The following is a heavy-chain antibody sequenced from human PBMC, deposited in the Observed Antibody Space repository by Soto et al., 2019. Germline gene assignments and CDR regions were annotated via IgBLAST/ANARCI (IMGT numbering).Heavy chain of an antibody. V-gene: IGHV3-9*01. Sequence: EMQLVESGGGLVQPGRSLRLSCAASGFTFDVYAMHWVRQVPGKGLEWVSGISWNSEVKLYADTTKGRFAISRDNAKNSLYLQIDGLGVEDTAFYYCVKDRRFLEAWGAFDVWGQGTLVTVSS. CDR2: ISWNSEVK. J-gene: IGHJ3*01. D-gene: IGHD3-3*01. CDR1: GFTFDVYA. CDR3: VKDRRFLEAWGAFDV.